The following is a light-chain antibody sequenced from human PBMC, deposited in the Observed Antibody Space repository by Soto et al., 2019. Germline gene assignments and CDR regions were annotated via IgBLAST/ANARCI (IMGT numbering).Light chain of an antibody. V-gene: IGLV2-14*01. CDR1: SSDVGGYNY. Sequence: QSAPTQPASVSGSPGQSITISCTGTSSDVGGYNYVSWYQQHPGKAPKLMIYEVSNRPSGVPNRFSGSKSGNTASLTISGLQAEDEADYYCSSYTSSSPLYVFGTGTKLTVL. J-gene: IGLJ1*01. CDR3: SSYTSSSPLYV. CDR2: EVS.